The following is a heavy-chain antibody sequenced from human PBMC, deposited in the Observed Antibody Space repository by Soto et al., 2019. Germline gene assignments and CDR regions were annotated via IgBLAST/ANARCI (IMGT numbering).Heavy chain of an antibody. CDR2: IQHTGTT. V-gene: IGHV4-4*07. CDR3: AKDVSSRRSFDP. D-gene: IGHD3-16*01. CDR1: GASIRSYH. J-gene: IGHJ5*02. Sequence: PSETLSLTCAVSGASIRSYHWSFLRQPAGKGLEWIGRIQHTGTTNYNPSLKSRVTMSADTSKNQISLKMTSVTAADTAVYFCAKDVSSRRSFDPWGQGVRVTVSS.